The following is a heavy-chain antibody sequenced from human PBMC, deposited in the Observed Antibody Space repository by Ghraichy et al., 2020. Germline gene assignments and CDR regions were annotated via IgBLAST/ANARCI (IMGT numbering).Heavy chain of an antibody. D-gene: IGHD6-13*01. CDR2: IYYSGST. Sequence: SETLSLTYTVSGGSISSYYWSWIRQPPGKGLEWIGYIYYSGSTNYNPSLKSRVTISVDTSKNQFSLKLSSVTAADTAVYYCARLIAAADQYYFDYWGQGTLVTVSS. CDR1: GGSISSYY. V-gene: IGHV4-59*08. J-gene: IGHJ4*02. CDR3: ARLIAAADQYYFDY.